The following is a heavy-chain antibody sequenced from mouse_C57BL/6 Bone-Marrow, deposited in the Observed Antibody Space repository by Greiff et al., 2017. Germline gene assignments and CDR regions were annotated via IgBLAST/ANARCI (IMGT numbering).Heavy chain of an antibody. V-gene: IGHV1-53*01. CDR2: INPSNGGT. J-gene: IGHJ4*01. Sequence: VQLQQPGTELVKPGASVKLSCKASGYTFTSYWMHWVKQRPGQGLEWIGNINPSNGGTNYNEKFKSKATLTVDKSSSTAYMQLSSLTSEDSAVYYCERKANGSSPYYAMDGWGQGTSVTVSS. CDR3: ERKANGSSPYYAMDG. D-gene: IGHD1-1*01. CDR1: GYTFTSYW.